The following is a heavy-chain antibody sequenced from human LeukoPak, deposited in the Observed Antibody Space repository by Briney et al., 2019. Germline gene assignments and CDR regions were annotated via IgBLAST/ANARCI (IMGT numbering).Heavy chain of an antibody. V-gene: IGHV4-34*01. J-gene: IGHJ4*02. Sequence: SETLSLTCAVYGGSFSGYYWSWIRQPPGKGLEWIGEINHSGSTNYNPSLKSRVTISVDTSKNQFSLKLSSVTAADTAVYYCARPLGYYYGSGGYYLYWGQGTLVTVSS. D-gene: IGHD3-10*01. CDR3: ARPLGYYYGSGGYYLY. CDR1: GGSFSGYY. CDR2: INHSGST.